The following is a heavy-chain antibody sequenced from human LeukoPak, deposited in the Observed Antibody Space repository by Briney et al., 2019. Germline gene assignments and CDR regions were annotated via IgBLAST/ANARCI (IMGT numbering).Heavy chain of an antibody. V-gene: IGHV1-69*04. CDR2: IIPILGIA. J-gene: IGHJ6*02. CDR1: GGTFSSYA. CDR3: ARDSGSTSPYYGMDV. D-gene: IGHD2-2*01. Sequence: GASVKVSCKASGGTFSSYAISWVRQAPGQGLEWMGRIIPILGIANYAQKFQGRVTITADKSTSTAYMELSSLRSEDTAVYYCARDSGSTSPYYGMDVWGQGTTVTVSS.